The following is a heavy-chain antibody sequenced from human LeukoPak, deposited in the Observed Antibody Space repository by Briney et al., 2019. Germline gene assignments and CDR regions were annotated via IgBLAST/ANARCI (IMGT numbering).Heavy chain of an antibody. V-gene: IGHV4-59*12. J-gene: IGHJ6*02. Sequence: SETLSLTCTVSGGSISNYYWSWIRQPPGKGLEWIGSIYYSGSTYYNPSLKSRVTISVDTSKNQFSLKLSSVTAADTAVYYCAREERIAAAGTDYYYGMDVWGQGTTVTVSS. CDR2: IYYSGST. CDR3: AREERIAAAGTDYYYGMDV. D-gene: IGHD6-13*01. CDR1: GGSISNYY.